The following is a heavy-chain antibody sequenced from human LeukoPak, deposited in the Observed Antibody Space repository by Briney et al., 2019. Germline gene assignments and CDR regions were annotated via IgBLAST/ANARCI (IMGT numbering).Heavy chain of an antibody. Sequence: ASVKVSCKASGYTFTCYYMHWVRQAPGQGLEWMGWINPNSGGTNYAPKFQGRVTMTRDTSISTAYMELSRLRSDDTAVYYCARISARTSAVVVRGGIDYWGQGTLVTVS. J-gene: IGHJ4*02. CDR2: INPNSGGT. D-gene: IGHD3-22*01. CDR3: ARISARTSAVVVRGGIDY. CDR1: GYTFTCYY. V-gene: IGHV1-2*02.